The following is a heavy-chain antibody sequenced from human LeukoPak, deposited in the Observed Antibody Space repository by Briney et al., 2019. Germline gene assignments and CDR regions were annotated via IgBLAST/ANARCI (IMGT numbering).Heavy chain of an antibody. V-gene: IGHV1-69*13. CDR2: IIPIFGTA. D-gene: IGHD5-24*01. CDR1: GGTFTSYA. Sequence: ASVKVSCKASGGTFTSYAISWVRQAPGQGLEWMGGIIPIFGTANYAQKFQGRVTITADESTSTAYMELSSLRSEDTAVYYCARDNSVRDEAWWFNPWGQGTLVTVSS. CDR3: ARDNSVRDEAWWFNP. J-gene: IGHJ5*02.